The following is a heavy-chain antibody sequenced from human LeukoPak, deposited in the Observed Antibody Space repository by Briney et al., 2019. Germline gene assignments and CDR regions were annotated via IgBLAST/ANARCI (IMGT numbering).Heavy chain of an antibody. V-gene: IGHV4-59*08. CDR3: AGTNYDILTGYFPGGIGIWFDP. CDR1: GGSISSYY. J-gene: IGHJ5*02. CDR2: IYYSGST. D-gene: IGHD3-9*01. Sequence: PSETLSLTCTVSGGSISSYYWSWIRQPPGKGLEWIGYIYYSGSTNYNPSLKSRVTISVDTSKNQFSLKLSSVTAADTAVYYCAGTNYDILTGYFPGGIGIWFDPWGQGTLVTVSS.